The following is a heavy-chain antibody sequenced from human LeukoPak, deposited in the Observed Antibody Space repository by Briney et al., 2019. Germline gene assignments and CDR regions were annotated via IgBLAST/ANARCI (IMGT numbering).Heavy chain of an antibody. CDR1: GFTFSSYG. CDR3: AKVLSRENGIMTGYPFDY. J-gene: IGHJ4*02. CDR2: ISYDGSNK. V-gene: IGHV3-30*18. Sequence: GGSLRLSCAASGFTFSSYGMHWVRQAPGKGLEWVAVISYDGSNKYYADSVKGRFTISRDNSKNTLYLQMNSQRAEDTAVYYCAKVLSRENGIMTGYPFDYWGQGTLVTVSS. D-gene: IGHD3-9*01.